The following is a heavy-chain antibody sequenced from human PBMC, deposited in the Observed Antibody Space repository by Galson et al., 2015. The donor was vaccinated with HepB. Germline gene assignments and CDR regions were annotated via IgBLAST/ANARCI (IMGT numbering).Heavy chain of an antibody. CDR3: ARQRAGFGEANWFDP. V-gene: IGHV3-66*04. CDR2: IYSGGST. J-gene: IGHJ5*02. CDR1: GFTVSSNY. Sequence: SLRLSCAASGFTVSSNYMRWVRQAPGKGLEWVSVIYSGGSTYYADSVKGRFTISRDNSKNTLYLQMNSLRAEDTAVYYCARQRAGFGEANWFDPWGQGTLVTVSS. D-gene: IGHD3-10*01.